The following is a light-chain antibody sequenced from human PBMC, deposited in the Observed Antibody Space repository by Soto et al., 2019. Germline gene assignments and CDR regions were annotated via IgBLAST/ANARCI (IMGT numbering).Light chain of an antibody. CDR3: QQSYSTPRT. V-gene: IGKV1-39*01. J-gene: IGKJ1*01. CDR2: AAS. Sequence: DIQMTQSPSSLSAALGDRVTSTFRASQIISSYLNWYQQKPGKAPKLLIYAASSLQSGVPSRFSGSGSGTDFTLTISSLQPEDFATYYCQQSYSTPRTFGQGTKVDI. CDR1: QIISSY.